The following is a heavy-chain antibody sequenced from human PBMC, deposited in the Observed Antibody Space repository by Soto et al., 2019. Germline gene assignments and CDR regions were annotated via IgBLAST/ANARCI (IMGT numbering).Heavy chain of an antibody. CDR3: ARADYGTFDY. CDR2: ISSNGGST. Sequence: EVQLLESGGGLVQPGGSLRLSCSASGFIFRNYNMPWVRQAPGKGLEYVSGISSNGGSTFYADSVKGRFSIARDNSKNTLHLQMGSLRPEDMGTYYCARADYGTFDYWGQGTLVAVSS. J-gene: IGHJ4*02. CDR1: GFIFRNYN. V-gene: IGHV3-64*07. D-gene: IGHD4-17*01.